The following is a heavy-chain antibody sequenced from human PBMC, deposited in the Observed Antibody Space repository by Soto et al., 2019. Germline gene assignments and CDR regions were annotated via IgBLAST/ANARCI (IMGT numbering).Heavy chain of an antibody. D-gene: IGHD5-12*01. V-gene: IGHV1-2*02. CDR3: ARESGGATATLDYYYFYMDV. CDR2: INPNSGRT. Sequence: QVQLVQSGAEVKKPGASVTVSCKASGYTFSDYYLHWVRQAPGQGPEWMGWINPNSGRTKFAQNFKGGVTMTRDTSVRTAFMELNWLKSDDTAVYYCARESGGATATLDYYYFYMDVWGKGTTVTVSS. CDR1: GYTFSDYY. J-gene: IGHJ6*03.